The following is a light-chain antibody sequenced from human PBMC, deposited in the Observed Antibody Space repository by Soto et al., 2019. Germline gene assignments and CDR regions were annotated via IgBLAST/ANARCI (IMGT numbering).Light chain of an antibody. Sequence: QLVLTQPLSASGTPGQRVTISCSGSSSNIGSNYVYWYQQLPGTAPKLLIYRNNQRPSGVPDRFSGSKPGTSASLAISGLRSEDEADYYCAAWDDSLSGPVFGGGTKLTVL. J-gene: IGLJ2*01. CDR2: RNN. CDR3: AAWDDSLSGPV. V-gene: IGLV1-47*01. CDR1: SSNIGSNY.